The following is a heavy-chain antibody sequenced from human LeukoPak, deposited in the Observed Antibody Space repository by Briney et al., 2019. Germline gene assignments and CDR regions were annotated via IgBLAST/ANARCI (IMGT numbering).Heavy chain of an antibody. D-gene: IGHD4-17*01. Sequence: GGSLRLSCAASGFSFGAYGMHLVRQAPGKGLEGVAVIWYDGNNKYYADSEKRRFPLPRDSSKNTMYVKMNSVRAEDTAVYYCAREHTTVTSLLDYWGQGTLVSVSS. J-gene: IGHJ4*02. CDR2: IWYDGNNK. CDR1: GFSFGAYG. CDR3: AREHTTVTSLLDY. V-gene: IGHV3-33*08.